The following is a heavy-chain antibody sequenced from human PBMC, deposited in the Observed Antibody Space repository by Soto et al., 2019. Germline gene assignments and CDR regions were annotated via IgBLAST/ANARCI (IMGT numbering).Heavy chain of an antibody. J-gene: IGHJ4*02. Sequence: HVQLVQSGGEVKKPGASVKVSCKPSGYTFTNYVISWVRQAPGQGLEYMGWISPFNGHTQYAQKFQCRVTLTTETSTSTAYMELRSLINDATAVYYCARDAGSESYLAYWGQGTLVSVSS. V-gene: IGHV1-18*01. CDR1: GYTFTNYV. D-gene: IGHD1-26*01. CDR3: ARDAGSESYLAY. CDR2: ISPFNGHT.